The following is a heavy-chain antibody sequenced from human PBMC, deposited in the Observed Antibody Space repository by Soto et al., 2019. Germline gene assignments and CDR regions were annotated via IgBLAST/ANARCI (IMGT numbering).Heavy chain of an antibody. D-gene: IGHD3-22*01. CDR1: GFTFTSSA. Sequence: SAKVSCKASGFTFTSSAVQWVQQARGQRLEWIGWIVVGSGNTNYAQKFQERVTITGDMSTSTAYMELSSLRSEDTAVYYCLADSSGYYYYYDYGMDVWGQGTTVTVSS. J-gene: IGHJ6*01. V-gene: IGHV1-58*01. CDR3: LADSSGYYYYYDYGMDV. CDR2: IVVGSGNT.